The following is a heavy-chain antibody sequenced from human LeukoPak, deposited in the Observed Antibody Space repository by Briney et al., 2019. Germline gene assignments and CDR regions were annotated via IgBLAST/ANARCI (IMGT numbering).Heavy chain of an antibody. D-gene: IGHD3-10*01. CDR2: IDPEDGET. Sequence: GATVKISCRVSGYTCTDYYMHWVQQATGKGLEWMGLIDPEDGETIYTEKSQARVTIAADTSTDTAYMELSSLRSEDTAVYYCANSGSRDERSFGVYWGQGTLVTVSS. J-gene: IGHJ4*02. CDR1: GYTCTDYY. CDR3: ANSGSRDERSFGVY. V-gene: IGHV1-69-2*01.